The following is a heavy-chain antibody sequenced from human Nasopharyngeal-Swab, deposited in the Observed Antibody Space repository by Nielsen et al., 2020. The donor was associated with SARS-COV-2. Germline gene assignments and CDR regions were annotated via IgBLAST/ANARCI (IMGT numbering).Heavy chain of an antibody. D-gene: IGHD3-22*01. CDR1: GGSISSGSSY. Sequence: LRLSCTVSGGSISSGSSYWSWIRQPAGKGLEWIGRIFTSGSTNYNPSLKSRVIISVDTSKNQFSLKLSSVTAADTAVYYCARTEVVADYAFDVWGQGTMVTVSS. V-gene: IGHV4-61*02. CDR2: IFTSGST. CDR3: ARTEVVADYAFDV. J-gene: IGHJ3*01.